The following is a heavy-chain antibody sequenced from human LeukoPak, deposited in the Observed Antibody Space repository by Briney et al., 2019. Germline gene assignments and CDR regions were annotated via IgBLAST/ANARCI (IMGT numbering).Heavy chain of an antibody. CDR1: GFTVSSNS. Sequence: PGGSLRLSCTVSGFTVSSNSMSWVRQAPGKGLEWVSFIYSDNTHYSDSVKGRFTISRDNAKNSLYLQMNSLRAEDTAVYYCARDLWGYSSSDNFDYWGQGTLVTVSS. CDR2: IYSDNT. V-gene: IGHV3-53*01. J-gene: IGHJ4*02. D-gene: IGHD6-6*01. CDR3: ARDLWGYSSSDNFDY.